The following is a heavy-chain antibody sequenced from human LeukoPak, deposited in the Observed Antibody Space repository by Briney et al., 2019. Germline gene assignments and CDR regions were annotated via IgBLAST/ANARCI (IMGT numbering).Heavy chain of an antibody. CDR2: IFYSGRT. Sequence: PSETLSLTCSVSGDXMDSGSYYWTWIRQHPGKGLQWLGYIFYSGRTYYNPSLVGRLTISIDTSQNHFSLRLASVTAADTAVYFCARGAFTAGRFDSWSQGTLVTVS. CDR3: ARGAFTAGRFDS. D-gene: IGHD3-10*01. V-gene: IGHV4-31*03. J-gene: IGHJ4*02. CDR1: GDXMDSGSYY.